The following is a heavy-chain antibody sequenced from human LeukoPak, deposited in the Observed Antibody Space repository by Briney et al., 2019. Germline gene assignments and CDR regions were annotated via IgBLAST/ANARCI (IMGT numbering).Heavy chain of an antibody. J-gene: IGHJ4*02. D-gene: IGHD6-6*01. CDR1: GYTFTSYG. CDR3: ARDIAAREALDY. CDR2: INPNSGGT. V-gene: IGHV1-2*02. Sequence: ASVKVSCKASGYTFTSYGISWVRQAPGQGLEWMGWINPNSGGTNYAQKFQGRVTMTRDTSISTAYMELSRLRSDDTAVYYCARDIAAREALDYWGQGTLVTVSS.